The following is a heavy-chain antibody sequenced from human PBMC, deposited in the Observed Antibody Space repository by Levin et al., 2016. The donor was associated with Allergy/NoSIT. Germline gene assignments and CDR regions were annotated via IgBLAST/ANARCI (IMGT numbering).Heavy chain of an antibody. Sequence: SETLSLTCTVSGGSISSSSYYWGWIRQPPGKGLEWIGSIYYSGSTYYNPSLKSRVTISVDTSKNQFSLKLSSVAAADTAVYYCARLWFGELRHDYWGQGTLVTVSS. CDR3: ARLWFGELRHDY. J-gene: IGHJ4*02. CDR2: IYYSGST. V-gene: IGHV4-39*01. D-gene: IGHD3-10*01. CDR1: GGSISSSSYY.